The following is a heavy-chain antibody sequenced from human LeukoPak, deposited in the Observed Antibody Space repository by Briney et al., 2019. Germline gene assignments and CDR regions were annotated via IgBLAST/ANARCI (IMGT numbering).Heavy chain of an antibody. Sequence: GGSLRLSCAASGFTFGDFAMHWVRQAPGKGLEWVPLISEDGDTYYGDSVKGRFTVSRDNSKNSLYLQMNSLRTEDTGLYYCARVRTAMEIGAYWGQGTLVTVSS. CDR2: ISEDGDT. J-gene: IGHJ4*02. D-gene: IGHD5-18*01. CDR3: ARVRTAMEIGAY. CDR1: GFTFGDFA. V-gene: IGHV3-43*02.